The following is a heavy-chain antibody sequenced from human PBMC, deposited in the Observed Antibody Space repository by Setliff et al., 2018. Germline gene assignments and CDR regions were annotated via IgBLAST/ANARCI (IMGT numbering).Heavy chain of an antibody. J-gene: IGHJ6*03. V-gene: IGHV4-39*07. CDR1: GGSISSSSYY. Sequence: PSETLSLTCTVSGGSISSSSYYWGWIRQPPGKGLEWIGSFYYSGSTYYNPSLTSRVTISVDTSRNQFSLNLNSVTAADTAVYYCARDKGYNHYYMDVWGKGTTVTVSS. CDR2: FYYSGST. CDR3: ARDKGYNHYYMDV.